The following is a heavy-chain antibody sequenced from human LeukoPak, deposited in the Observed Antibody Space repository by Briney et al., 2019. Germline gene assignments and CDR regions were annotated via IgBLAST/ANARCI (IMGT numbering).Heavy chain of an antibody. Sequence: PGRSLRLSCAASGYTLSNYAMHWVRQAPGKGLEWVAVISYDGSNKFYADSVKGRFTISRDNSKNTLHLQMNSMRAEDTPVYYCERSLATSYYYMDVWGKGTTVTVSS. J-gene: IGHJ6*03. CDR2: ISYDGSNK. CDR1: GYTLSNYA. D-gene: IGHD5-12*01. V-gene: IGHV3-30*04. CDR3: ERSLATSYYYMDV.